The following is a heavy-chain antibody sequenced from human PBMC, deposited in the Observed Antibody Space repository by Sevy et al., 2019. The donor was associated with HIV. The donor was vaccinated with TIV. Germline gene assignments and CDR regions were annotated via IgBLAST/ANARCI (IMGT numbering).Heavy chain of an antibody. Sequence: SETLSLTCAVYGGSFSGYYWSWIRQPPGKGLEWIGEINHSGSTNYNPSHKSRVTISVETSKKQFSLKLSSGTAANTAVYYCARGRGIAAAGTFDYWGQGTLVTVSS. CDR2: INHSGST. CDR3: ARGRGIAAAGTFDY. J-gene: IGHJ4*02. V-gene: IGHV4-34*01. CDR1: GGSFSGYY. D-gene: IGHD6-13*01.